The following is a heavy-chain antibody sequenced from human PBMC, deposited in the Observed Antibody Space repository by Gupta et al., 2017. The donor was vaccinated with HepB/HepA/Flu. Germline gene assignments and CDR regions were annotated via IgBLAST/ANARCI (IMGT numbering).Heavy chain of an antibody. V-gene: IGHV1-2*02. D-gene: IGHD1-1*01. J-gene: IGHJ4*02. CDR3: ARAYNWNDVPGDY. Sequence: QVQVVQSGAELKKPGASVKVSCQASGFNFTGYYFHWVRQAPGEGLEWMGWILPRNGATKYAQKFQGRVTMTRDTAITTVYMELKRLTSDDTAMYYCARAYNWNDVPGDYWGQGTRVSVSS. CDR2: ILPRNGAT. CDR1: GFNFTGYY.